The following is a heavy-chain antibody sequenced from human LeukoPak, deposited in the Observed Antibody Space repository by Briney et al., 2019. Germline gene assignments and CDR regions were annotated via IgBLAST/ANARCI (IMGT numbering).Heavy chain of an antibody. CDR3: ASRTTYYYDRKHQGTSYYYYYYMDV. CDR2: IIPIFGTA. Sequence: ASVKVSCKASGGTFSSYAISWVRQAPGQGLEWMGGIIPIFGTANYAQKFQGRVTITADKSTSTAYMELSSLRSEDTAVYYCASRTTYYYDRKHQGTSYYYYYYMDVWGKGTTVTVSS. D-gene: IGHD3-22*01. V-gene: IGHV1-69*06. J-gene: IGHJ6*03. CDR1: GGTFSSYA.